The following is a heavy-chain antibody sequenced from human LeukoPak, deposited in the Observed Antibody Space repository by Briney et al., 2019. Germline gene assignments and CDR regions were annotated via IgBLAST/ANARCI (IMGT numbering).Heavy chain of an antibody. V-gene: IGHV3-30*02. CDR2: IQYDGSNE. CDR1: RFTFSSYG. CDR3: AKELGYCSGGSCSPWDH. D-gene: IGHD2-15*01. J-gene: IGHJ4*02. Sequence: PGGSLRLSCAASRFTFSSYGMHWVRQAPGKGLEWVAYIQYDGSNEQYADSVKGRFSISRDSSKNILYLQMNSLRAEDTAVYYCAKELGYCSGGSCSPWDHWGQGTLVTVSS.